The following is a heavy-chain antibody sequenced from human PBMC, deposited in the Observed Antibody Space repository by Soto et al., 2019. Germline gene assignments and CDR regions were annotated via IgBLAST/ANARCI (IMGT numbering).Heavy chain of an antibody. D-gene: IGHD2-2*01. CDR2: IYTSGST. CDR3: ARGDIVVVPAALRIAAAGYYYYYGMDV. Sequence: SETLSLTCTVSGGSISSYYWSWIRQPAGKGLEWIGRIYTSGSTNYNPSLKSRVTMSVDTSKNQFSLKLSSVTAADTAVYYCARGDIVVVPAALRIAAAGYYYYYGMDVWRQGTTVTVSS. J-gene: IGHJ6*02. V-gene: IGHV4-4*07. CDR1: GGSISSYY.